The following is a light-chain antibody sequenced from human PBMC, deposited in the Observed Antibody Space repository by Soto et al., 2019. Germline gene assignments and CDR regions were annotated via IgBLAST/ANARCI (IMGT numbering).Light chain of an antibody. V-gene: IGKV3-20*01. CDR2: GAS. J-gene: IGKJ1*01. CDR3: QQYGSLSWT. Sequence: TVLTQSPCTLSLSQGQRATLSCKASQNVDTKYLAWYQFPAGEAPRIIIFGASGRATVIPDRISGSGSGTVFTLTISRLEHEDVAVYCWQQYGSLSWTFGQGTKVDIK. CDR1: QNVDTKY.